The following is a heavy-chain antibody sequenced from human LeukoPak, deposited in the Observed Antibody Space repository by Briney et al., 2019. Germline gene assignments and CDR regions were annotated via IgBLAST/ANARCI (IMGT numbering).Heavy chain of an antibody. CDR1: GFTFSSYG. D-gene: IGHD4-17*01. Sequence: GGSLRLSCAASGFTFSSYGMHWVRQAPGKGLEWVAVIWYDGSNKYYADSVKGRFTISRDNSKNTLYLQMNSLRTEDTAVYYCARENAYGDSISMDVWGQGTTVTVSS. J-gene: IGHJ6*02. V-gene: IGHV3-33*01. CDR2: IWYDGSNK. CDR3: ARENAYGDSISMDV.